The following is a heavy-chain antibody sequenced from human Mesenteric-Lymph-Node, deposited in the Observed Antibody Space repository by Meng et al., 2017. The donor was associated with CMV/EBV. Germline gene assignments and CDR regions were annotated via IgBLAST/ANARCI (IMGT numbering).Heavy chain of an antibody. CDR1: AW. CDR3: TTHSYPYYDILTGYYKTPDY. CDR2: IKSETDGGTT. Sequence: AWLRWVRQAPGTGLELVGRIKSETDGGTTDYAAPVKGRFTISRDDSKNTLYLQMNSLKTEDTAVYYCTTHSYPYYDILTGYYKTPDYWGQGTLVTVSS. V-gene: IGHV3-15*01. D-gene: IGHD3-9*01. J-gene: IGHJ4*02.